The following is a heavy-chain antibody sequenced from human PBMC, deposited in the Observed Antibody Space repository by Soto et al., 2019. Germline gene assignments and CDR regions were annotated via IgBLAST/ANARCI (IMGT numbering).Heavy chain of an antibody. CDR1: GGSFSGYY. Sequence: SETLSLTCAVYGGSFSGYYWSWIRQPPGKGLEWIGEINHSGSTNYNPSLMSRVTISVDTSKIQCYLNLRSVTAADTAVYYCARGPTFEHQFDYWGQGTLVTVSS. J-gene: IGHJ4*02. CDR2: INHSGST. V-gene: IGHV4-34*01. CDR3: ARGPTFEHQFDY.